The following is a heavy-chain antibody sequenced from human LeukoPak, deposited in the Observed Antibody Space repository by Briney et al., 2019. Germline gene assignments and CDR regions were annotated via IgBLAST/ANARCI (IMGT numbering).Heavy chain of an antibody. J-gene: IGHJ3*02. V-gene: IGHV4-39*07. Sequence: SETLSLTCTVSGGSISSSSYYWSWIRQPPGKGLEWIGEINHSGSTNYNPSLKSRVTISVDTSKNQFSLKLSSVTAADTAVYYCATYCSSTSCYRDAFDIWGQGTMVTVSS. CDR2: INHSGST. CDR3: ATYCSSTSCYRDAFDI. D-gene: IGHD2-2*02. CDR1: GGSISSSSYY.